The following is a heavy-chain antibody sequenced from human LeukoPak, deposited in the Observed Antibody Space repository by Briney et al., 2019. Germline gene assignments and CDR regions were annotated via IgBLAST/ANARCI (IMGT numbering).Heavy chain of an antibody. Sequence: GSSVKVSCKASGGTFSSYAISWVRQAPGQGLEWMGRIIPILGIANYAQKFQGRVTMTRDTSTSTVYMELSSLRSEDTAVYYCARGLDSSGYYHEDWFDPWGQGTLVTVSS. CDR1: GGTFSSYA. CDR2: IIPILGIA. V-gene: IGHV1-69*04. D-gene: IGHD3-22*01. CDR3: ARGLDSSGYYHEDWFDP. J-gene: IGHJ5*02.